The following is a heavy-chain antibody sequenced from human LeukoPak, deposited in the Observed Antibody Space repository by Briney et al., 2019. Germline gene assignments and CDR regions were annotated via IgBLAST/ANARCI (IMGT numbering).Heavy chain of an antibody. J-gene: IGHJ6*03. Sequence: GGSLRLSCAASGFTFSSYWMSWVRQALGKGLEWVANIKQDGSEKYYVDSVKGRFTISRDNAKNSLYLQMNSLRAEDTAVYYCARDPGSSSWPYYYYYYMDVWGKGTTVTVSS. V-gene: IGHV3-7*01. CDR3: ARDPGSSSWPYYYYYYMDV. CDR1: GFTFSSYW. CDR2: IKQDGSEK. D-gene: IGHD6-13*01.